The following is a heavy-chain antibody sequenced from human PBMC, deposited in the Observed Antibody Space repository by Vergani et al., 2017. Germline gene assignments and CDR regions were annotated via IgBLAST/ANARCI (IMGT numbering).Heavy chain of an antibody. D-gene: IGHD2-21*02. V-gene: IGHV3-30*02. CDR1: GFTFSNFG. J-gene: IGHJ4*02. Sequence: QVQLVESVGGVVQPGGSLRLSCVASGFTFSNFGMHWIREAPGKGLEWLAYIGKDGINTRYRDAVKGRFTVSRDNSKDILYLQMDSLRSEDTALYYCAKYLRDSTDGLPDSWGQGTLVIVSS. CDR2: IGKDGINT. CDR3: AKYLRDSTDGLPDS.